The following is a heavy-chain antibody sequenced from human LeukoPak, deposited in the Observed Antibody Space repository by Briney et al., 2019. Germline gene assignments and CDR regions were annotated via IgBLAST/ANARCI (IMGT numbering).Heavy chain of an antibody. V-gene: IGHV3-30*02. D-gene: IGHD2-15*01. Sequence: GGSLRLSCATSGFSLSTYDIHWVRQAPGKGLEWVAFIRSDGTNKDYADSVKGRFTISRDTSKNTLYLQMNSLRPEDTAVYYCATVMPTLGYYFDNWGQGTLVTVSS. CDR1: GFSLSTYD. CDR3: ATVMPTLGYYFDN. CDR2: IRSDGTNK. J-gene: IGHJ4*02.